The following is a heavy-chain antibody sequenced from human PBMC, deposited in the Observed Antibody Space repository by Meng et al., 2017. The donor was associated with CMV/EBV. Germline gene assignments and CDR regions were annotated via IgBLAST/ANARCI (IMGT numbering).Heavy chain of an antibody. CDR3: AKFYDTTGGYYYYGMDV. Sequence: GGSLRPSCAASGFTFSSCWMSWVRQAPGKGLEWVSAISGSGGSTYYADPVKGRFTISRDNSKNTLYLQMNSLRAEDTAVYYCAKFYDTTGGYYYYGMDVWGQGTTVIVSS. D-gene: IGHD3-22*01. CDR1: GFTFSSCW. CDR2: ISGSGGST. V-gene: IGHV3-23*01. J-gene: IGHJ6*02.